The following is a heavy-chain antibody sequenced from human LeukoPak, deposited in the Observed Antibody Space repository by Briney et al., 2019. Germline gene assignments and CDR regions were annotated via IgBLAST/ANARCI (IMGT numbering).Heavy chain of an antibody. CDR2: TRSSSNTK. CDR1: GFTFSSYD. D-gene: IGHD6-19*01. Sequence: GGSLRLSCAASGFTFSSYDTNWVRQAPGKGLEWVSYTRSSSNTKYYADSVKGRFTISRNNSENSLYLQMNSLRAEDTAVYYCAKDMGFGWPIFDYWGQGILVTVSS. CDR3: AKDMGFGWPIFDY. J-gene: IGHJ4*02. V-gene: IGHV3-48*03.